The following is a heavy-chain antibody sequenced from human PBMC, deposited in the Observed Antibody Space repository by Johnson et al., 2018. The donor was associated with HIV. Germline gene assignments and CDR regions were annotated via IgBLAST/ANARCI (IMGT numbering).Heavy chain of an antibody. V-gene: IGHV3-30*02. CDR2: IRYDGSNK. J-gene: IGHJ3*02. CDR1: GFTFSSYG. D-gene: IGHD1-26*01. Sequence: QVQLVESGGGVVQPGGSLRLSCAASGFTFSSYGMHWVRQAPGKGLEWVAFIRYDGSNKYYADSVQGRFTLSRDNSQNTLYLQMNSLRAEDTALYYCARVGSGSYLLGAFDIWGQGTMVTVSS. CDR3: ARVGSGSYLLGAFDI.